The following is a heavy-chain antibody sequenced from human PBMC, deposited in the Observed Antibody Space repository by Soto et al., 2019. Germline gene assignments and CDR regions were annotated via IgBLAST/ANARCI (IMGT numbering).Heavy chain of an antibody. Sequence: EVQLLESGGGLVQPGGSLRLSCAASGFTFSSYAMSWVRQAPGKGLEWVSAISGSGGSTYYADAVKGRFTISRDNSKNTLYLQMNSLRAEDTAVYYCAKQIVGRVPSSQTLVFDYWGQGTMVTVSS. CDR1: GFTFSSYA. J-gene: IGHJ4*02. D-gene: IGHD1-26*01. V-gene: IGHV3-23*01. CDR2: ISGSGGST. CDR3: AKQIVGRVPSSQTLVFDY.